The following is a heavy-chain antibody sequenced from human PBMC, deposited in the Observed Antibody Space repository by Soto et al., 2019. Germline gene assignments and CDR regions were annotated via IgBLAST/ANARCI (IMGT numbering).Heavy chain of an antibody. CDR2: IFFSGNT. Sequence: SSETLSLTCTVYGGSIRSGGHYWTWIPHHPGQGLEGIGRIFFSGNTHYNPALKRRLTFSLSTAKYHFSLKPTSVTAADLAIYYCARDNYDRPLDYWGEGTLVTVSS. CDR1: GGSIRSGGHY. V-gene: IGHV4-31*03. CDR3: ARDNYDRPLDY. D-gene: IGHD4-4*01. J-gene: IGHJ4*02.